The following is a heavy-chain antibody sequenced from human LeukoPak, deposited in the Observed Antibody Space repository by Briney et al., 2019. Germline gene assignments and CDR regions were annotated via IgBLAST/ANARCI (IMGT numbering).Heavy chain of an antibody. Sequence: ASVKVSCKASGYTFTSYAMSWVRQAPGQGLEWMGWINPNSGGTNYAQKFQGRVTMTRDTSISTAYMELSRLRSDDTAVYYCARTYDSSGLFWAFDIWGQGTMVTVSS. V-gene: IGHV1-2*02. J-gene: IGHJ3*02. CDR3: ARTYDSSGLFWAFDI. CDR1: GYTFTSYA. D-gene: IGHD3-22*01. CDR2: INPNSGGT.